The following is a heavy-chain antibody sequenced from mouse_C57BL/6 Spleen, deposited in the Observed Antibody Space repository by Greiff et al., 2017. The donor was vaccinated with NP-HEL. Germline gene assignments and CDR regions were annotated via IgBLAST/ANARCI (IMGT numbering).Heavy chain of an antibody. CDR1: GYTFTSYW. D-gene: IGHD2-3*01. CDR2: IDPSDSYT. CDR3: ARGGYDGYYYAMDY. Sequence: VKLQESGAELVMPGASVKLSCKASGYTFTSYWMHWVKQRPGQGLEWIGEIDPSDSYTNYNQKFKGKSTLTVDKSSSTAYMQLSSLTSEDSAVYYCARGGYDGYYYAMDYWGQGTSVTVSS. J-gene: IGHJ4*01. V-gene: IGHV1-69*01.